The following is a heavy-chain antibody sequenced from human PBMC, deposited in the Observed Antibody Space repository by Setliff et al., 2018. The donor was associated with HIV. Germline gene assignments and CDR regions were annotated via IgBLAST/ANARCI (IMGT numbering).Heavy chain of an antibody. J-gene: IGHJ4*02. CDR2: ISTYNGNT. Sequence: ASVKVSCKTSGYTFISYGVTWVRQVTGQGLEWVGWISTYNGNTNYAQKFQGRVTMTTDTSTSAAYLELRSLRSDDTAIYYCARVRTYSDFYYPAPIPSYYFDFWGQGTLVTVSS. CDR1: GYTFISYG. D-gene: IGHD1-26*01. V-gene: IGHV1-18*01. CDR3: ARVRTYSDFYYPAPIPSYYFDF.